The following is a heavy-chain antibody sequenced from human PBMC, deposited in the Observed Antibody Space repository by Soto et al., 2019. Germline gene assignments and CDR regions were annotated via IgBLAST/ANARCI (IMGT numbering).Heavy chain of an antibody. D-gene: IGHD3-22*01. CDR1: GGSISSGDYY. CDR3: ARDYYYDSSGYYYISPDHYYRLDV. CDR2: IYYSGST. Sequence: SETLSLTCTVSGGSISSGDYYWSWIRQPPGKGLEWIGYIYYSGSTYYNPSLKSRVTISVDTSKNQFSLKLSSVTAADTAVYYCARDYYYDSSGYYYISPDHYYRLDVWGQGTTVTVSS. V-gene: IGHV4-30-4*01. J-gene: IGHJ6*02.